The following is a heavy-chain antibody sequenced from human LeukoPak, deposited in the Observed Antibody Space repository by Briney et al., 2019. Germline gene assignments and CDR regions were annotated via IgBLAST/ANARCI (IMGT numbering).Heavy chain of an antibody. CDR3: AKSSYPLGYCSSTSCNWFDP. J-gene: IGHJ5*02. CDR2: ISGSGGST. D-gene: IGHD2-2*01. V-gene: IGHV3-23*01. Sequence: GGSLRLSCAASGFTFSSYAMSRVRQAPGKGLEWVSAISGSGGSTYYADSVKGRFTISRDNSKNTLYLQMNSLRAEDTAVYYCAKSSYPLGYCSSTSCNWFDPWGQGTLVTVSS. CDR1: GFTFSSYA.